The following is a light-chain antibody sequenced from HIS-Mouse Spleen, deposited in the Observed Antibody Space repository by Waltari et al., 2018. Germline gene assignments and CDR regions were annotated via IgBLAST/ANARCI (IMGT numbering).Light chain of an antibody. CDR2: GAS. CDR1: QSVSSSY. Sequence: EIVLTQSPGTLSLSPGERATLSCRASQSVSSSYLAWYQQNPGQAPRLLIYGASSRATGIPDRFSGSGFGTDFTLTISRLEPEDFAVYYCQQYGSSPLTFGGGTKVEIK. V-gene: IGKV3-20*01. J-gene: IGKJ4*01. CDR3: QQYGSSPLT.